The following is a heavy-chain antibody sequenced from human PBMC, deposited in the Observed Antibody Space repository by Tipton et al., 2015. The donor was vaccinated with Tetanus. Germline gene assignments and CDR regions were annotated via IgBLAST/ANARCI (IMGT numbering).Heavy chain of an antibody. CDR3: ARDQIVEQATRDHDYGVDV. D-gene: IGHD3-22*01. V-gene: IGHV3-21*01. CDR2: ISSGSTYI. J-gene: IGHJ6*02. CDR1: KFSFSRHS. Sequence: SLRLSCAASKFSFSRHSMNWVRQAPGKGLEWVSSISSGSTYIYYADSVKGRFTISRDNAKNSLYLLMDSLRAEETAVYYCARDQIVEQATRDHDYGVDVWGQGTTVTVSS.